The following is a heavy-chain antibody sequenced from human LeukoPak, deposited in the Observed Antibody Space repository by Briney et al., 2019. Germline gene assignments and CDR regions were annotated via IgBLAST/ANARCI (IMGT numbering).Heavy chain of an antibody. D-gene: IGHD3-3*01. CDR2: IISIGGGA. V-gene: IGHV3-23*01. Sequence: GGSLRPSRAASTFTPTINAMSWVSQAEGRWLGWDSAIISIGGGAYYADSMTGRLSTSRDKSKNTRYLQMNSLRAEDTAVYYCAKEANYDFWSGYFDPWGQGTLVTVSS. J-gene: IGHJ5*02. CDR1: TFTPTINA. CDR3: AKEANYDFWSGYFDP.